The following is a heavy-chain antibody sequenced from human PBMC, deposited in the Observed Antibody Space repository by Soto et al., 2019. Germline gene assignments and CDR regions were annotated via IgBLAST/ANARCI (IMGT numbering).Heavy chain of an antibody. D-gene: IGHD3-3*01. V-gene: IGHV4-30-2*01. J-gene: IGHJ5*02. CDR2: IYHSGST. CDR1: GGSISSGGYS. CDR3: ARGDDFWSGNWFDP. Sequence: PSETLSLTCAVSGGSISSGGYSWSWIRQPPGKGLEWIGYIYHSGSTYYNPSLKSRVTISVDRSKNQFSLKLSSVTAADTAVYYCARGDDFWSGNWFDPWGQGTLVTVSS.